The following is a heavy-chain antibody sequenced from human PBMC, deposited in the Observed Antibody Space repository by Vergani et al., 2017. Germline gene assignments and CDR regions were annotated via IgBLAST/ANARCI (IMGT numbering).Heavy chain of an antibody. CDR1: GGTFSSYT. CDR2: IIPILGIA. CDR3: ASDRRERSESLDY. V-gene: IGHV1-69*02. D-gene: IGHD5-24*01. Sequence: QVQLVQSGAEVKKTGSSVKVSCKASGGTFSSYTISWVRQAPGQGLEWMGRIIPILGIANYAQKFQGRVKITADNSTSTAYMELSSLRSEDTAVYYCASDRRERSESLDYWGQGTLVTDSS. J-gene: IGHJ4*02.